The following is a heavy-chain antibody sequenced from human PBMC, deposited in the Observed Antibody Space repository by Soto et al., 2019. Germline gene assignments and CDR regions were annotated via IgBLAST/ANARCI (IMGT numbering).Heavy chain of an antibody. CDR2: ISYDVGNK. V-gene: IGHV3-30*18. CDR3: AKFRGTGYPPTLDY. Sequence: QVQLVESGGGVVQPGRSLRLSCAASGFTFSSYNMHWVRQAPGKGLEWVAVISYDVGNKYYADSVRGRFTISRDNSKNTLYLQMNSLRAEDTAVYYCAKFRGTGYPPTLDYWGQGTLVTVSS. D-gene: IGHD3-9*01. CDR1: GFTFSSYN. J-gene: IGHJ4*02.